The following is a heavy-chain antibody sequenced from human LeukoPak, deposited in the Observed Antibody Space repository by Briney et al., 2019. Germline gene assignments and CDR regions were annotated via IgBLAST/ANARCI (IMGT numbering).Heavy chain of an antibody. D-gene: IGHD5-24*01. CDR2: ISSNGGST. CDR1: GFTFSSYA. V-gene: IGHV3-64*01. CDR3: ARGDIVEIPIDY. J-gene: IGHJ4*02. Sequence: GSLRLSCAASGFTFSSYAMHWVRQAPGKGLEYVSAISSNGGSTYYANSVKGRFTISRDNAKNTLYLQMNSLRAEDTAVYYCARGDIVEIPIDYWGQGTLVTVSS.